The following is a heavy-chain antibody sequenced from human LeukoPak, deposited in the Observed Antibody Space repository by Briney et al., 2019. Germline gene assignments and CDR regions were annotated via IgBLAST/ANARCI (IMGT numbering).Heavy chain of an antibody. Sequence: GGTLRLSCAASGFTFSSYGMSWVRQAPGKGLEWVSAISGSGGSTYYADSVKGRFTISRDNSKNTLYLQMNSLRAEDTAVYYCAKSPPGLSYYYYYMDVWGKGTTVTVSS. D-gene: IGHD1-14*01. CDR1: GFTFSSYG. CDR3: AKSPPGLSYYYYYMDV. CDR2: ISGSGGST. V-gene: IGHV3-23*01. J-gene: IGHJ6*03.